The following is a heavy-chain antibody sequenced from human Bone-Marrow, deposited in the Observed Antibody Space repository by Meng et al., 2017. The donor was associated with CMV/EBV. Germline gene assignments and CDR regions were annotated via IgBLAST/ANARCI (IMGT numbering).Heavy chain of an antibody. CDR1: GGSISSGRYY. J-gene: IGHJ6*02. Sequence: SETLSLTCTVSGGSISSGRYYWGWIRQPPGKGLEWLGNAYYGVTTYYNPSLKSRVTISLDTSKNQFSLKLSSVTAADTAVYYCARLPVTTLYYYYGMDVWGQGTTVTVSS. D-gene: IGHD4-11*01. V-gene: IGHV4-39*01. CDR2: AYYGVTT. CDR3: ARLPVTTLYYYYGMDV.